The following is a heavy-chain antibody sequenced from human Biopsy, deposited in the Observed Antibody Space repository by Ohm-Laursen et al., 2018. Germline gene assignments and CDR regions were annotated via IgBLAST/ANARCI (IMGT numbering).Heavy chain of an antibody. V-gene: IGHV4-39*01. CDR3: ARQVDFWSGYVDY. J-gene: IGHJ4*02. CDR2: IYYSGNT. Sequence: SETLSLTCTVSGGSISDSTYHWGWIRQSPGKGLEWIGNIYYSGNTDYSPSLKIRVTISVDTSNNQFSLKLRAVTAADTAVYYCARQVDFWSGYVDYWGQGTLVAVSS. D-gene: IGHD3-3*01. CDR1: GGSISDSTYH.